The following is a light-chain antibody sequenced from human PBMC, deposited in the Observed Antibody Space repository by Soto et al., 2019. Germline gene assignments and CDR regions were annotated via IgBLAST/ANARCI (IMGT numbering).Light chain of an antibody. J-gene: IGKJ5*01. CDR2: DAS. V-gene: IGKV3D-11*01. Sequence: EIVLTQSPATLSLSPGERATLSCRASQGVSSYLAWYQQKPGQAPRLLIYDASNRATGSPARFSGSGPGTDFTLTSSSLESEDFAVYYCQQRSNWSSFGQGTRLESK. CDR3: QQRSNWSS. CDR1: QGVSSY.